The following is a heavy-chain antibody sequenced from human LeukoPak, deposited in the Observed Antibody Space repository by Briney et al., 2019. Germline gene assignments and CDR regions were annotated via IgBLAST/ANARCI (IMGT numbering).Heavy chain of an antibody. CDR2: INSDGSST. V-gene: IGHV3-74*01. D-gene: IGHD4-17*01. CDR3: AREGYGDYDY. J-gene: IGHJ4*02. CDR1: GFTFSSYW. Sequence: GGSLRLSCVASGFTFSSYWMHWVRQAPGKGLVWVSRINSDGSSTSYVDSVKGRFTISRDNAKNTLYLQMNNLRADDRAVYYCAREGYGDYDYWGQGTLVTVSS.